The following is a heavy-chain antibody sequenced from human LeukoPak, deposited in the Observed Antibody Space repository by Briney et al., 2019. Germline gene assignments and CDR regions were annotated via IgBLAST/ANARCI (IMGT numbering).Heavy chain of an antibody. CDR1: GFTFSSYS. CDR2: ISGSSSTI. Sequence: GGSLRLSCAASGFTFSSYSMNWVRQAPGKGLESGSYISGSSSTIYYADSGKGRFTISRDNGKNTLYLQMNSLRAEDTAVYYCARVNYDFWSGYYPTLSYYYYYGMDVWGQGTTVTVSS. V-gene: IGHV3-48*01. J-gene: IGHJ6*02. CDR3: ARVNYDFWSGYYPTLSYYYYYGMDV. D-gene: IGHD3-3*01.